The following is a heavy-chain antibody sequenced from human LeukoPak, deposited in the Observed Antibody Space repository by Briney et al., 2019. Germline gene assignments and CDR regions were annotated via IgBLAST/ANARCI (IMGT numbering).Heavy chain of an antibody. Sequence: SETLSLTCAVYGESLSGYHWSWIRQPPGNGLEWIGEINYSGSTNYNPSLKSRVTISLDTSKNQFSLKLSSVTAADTAMYYCARGNLEWAAGTRWFDPWGQGTLVTVSS. CDR3: ARGNLEWAAGTRWFDP. D-gene: IGHD6-13*01. CDR1: GESLSGYH. V-gene: IGHV4-34*01. J-gene: IGHJ5*02. CDR2: INYSGST.